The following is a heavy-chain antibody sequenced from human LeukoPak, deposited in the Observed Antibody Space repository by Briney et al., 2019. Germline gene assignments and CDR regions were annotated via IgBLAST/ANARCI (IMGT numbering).Heavy chain of an antibody. V-gene: IGHV4-39*01. CDR1: GGSISSSSAY. J-gene: IGHJ4*02. Sequence: SETLSLTCTVSGGSISSSSAYWGWIRQPPGKGLEWIGSIYYSKNTYYNPSLKSRVTISADTSKSQFSLTLGSVSATDTAVYYCVSPRGFSYGYFDYWGQGTLVTVSS. D-gene: IGHD5-18*01. CDR3: VSPRGFSYGYFDY. CDR2: IYYSKNT.